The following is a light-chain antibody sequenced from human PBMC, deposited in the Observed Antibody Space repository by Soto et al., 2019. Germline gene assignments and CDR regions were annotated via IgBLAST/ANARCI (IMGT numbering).Light chain of an antibody. Sequence: DIHITNSPSSLSAYVGDRVTITCRASQSISSYLNWYQQKPGKAPKLLIYAASSLQSGVPSRFSGSGSGTDFTLTISSLQPEDFATYYCQQSYSTPLTFGGGTKVDIK. CDR3: QQSYSTPLT. V-gene: IGKV1-39*01. J-gene: IGKJ4*01. CDR1: QSISSY. CDR2: AAS.